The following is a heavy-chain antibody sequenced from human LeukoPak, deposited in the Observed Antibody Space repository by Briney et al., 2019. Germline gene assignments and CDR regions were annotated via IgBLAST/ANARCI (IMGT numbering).Heavy chain of an antibody. CDR3: ARGRPHGNDY. V-gene: IGHV3-74*01. J-gene: IGHJ4*02. CDR2: IASDGSST. CDR1: GFTFTSDA. D-gene: IGHD4-23*01. Sequence: GGSLRLSCVASGFTFTSDAMNWVRQAPGKGLVWVSRIASDGSSTTYADSVKGRFSISRDNAKNTLYLQMNSLRVEDTAVYYCARGRPHGNDYWGQGTLVTVSS.